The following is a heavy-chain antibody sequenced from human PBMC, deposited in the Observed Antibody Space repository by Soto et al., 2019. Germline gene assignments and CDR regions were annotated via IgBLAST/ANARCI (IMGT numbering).Heavy chain of an antibody. V-gene: IGHV3-74*01. D-gene: IGHD6-13*01. CDR1: GFTFSSYW. J-gene: IGHJ5*01. Sequence: EVQLVESGGGLVQPGGSLRLSCAASGFTFSSYWMHWVRQAPGKGLVWVSRINSDGRSTSYADSVKGRFTISRDNARNTLYLQMNSLGVEDTAVYYCASGSSTWYDSWGQGTLVSGSS. CDR3: ASGSSTWYDS. CDR2: INSDGRST.